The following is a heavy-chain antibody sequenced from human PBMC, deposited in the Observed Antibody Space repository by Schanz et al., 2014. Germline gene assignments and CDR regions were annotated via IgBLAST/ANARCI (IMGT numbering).Heavy chain of an antibody. V-gene: IGHV3-7*01. D-gene: IGHD3-22*01. Sequence: EVQLLESGGALEQPGGSLRLSCAASGFTFGTFWMSWVRQAPGKGLEWVANINQDGSDKSYVDSVKGRFTISRDNSKNTLYLQMNSLRTEDTAVYFCAKSYDTSGYSGFDYWGQGTLVTVSS. J-gene: IGHJ4*02. CDR2: INQDGSDK. CDR1: GFTFGTFW. CDR3: AKSYDTSGYSGFDY.